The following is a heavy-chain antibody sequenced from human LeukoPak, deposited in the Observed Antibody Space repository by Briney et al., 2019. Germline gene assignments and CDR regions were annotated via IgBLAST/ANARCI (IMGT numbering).Heavy chain of an antibody. CDR3: ARGRNWNYDPFDY. CDR2: LSYDGGNK. D-gene: IGHD1-7*01. Sequence: GGSLRLSCAASGFSFNSYGMHWVRQAPGKGLEWVAVLSYDGGNKYYTDSVKGRFTISRDNAKSSLYLQMNSLRAEDTAVYSCARGRNWNYDPFDYWGQGTLVTVSS. V-gene: IGHV3-30*03. CDR1: GFSFNSYG. J-gene: IGHJ4*02.